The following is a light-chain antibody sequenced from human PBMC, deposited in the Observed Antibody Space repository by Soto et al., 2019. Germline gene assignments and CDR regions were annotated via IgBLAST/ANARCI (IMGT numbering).Light chain of an antibody. CDR3: QHYDGSPPT. CDR1: QSVTSTY. V-gene: IGKV3-20*01. J-gene: IGKJ1*01. Sequence: EIVLTQSPGTLSLSPGERAILSCRASQSVTSTYLAWYQRKPGQAPRLLIYGASSRATGIPDRFSGSGSGTDFSLTIIRLQPEDFAVYYCQHYDGSPPTFGHGTKGDIK. CDR2: GAS.